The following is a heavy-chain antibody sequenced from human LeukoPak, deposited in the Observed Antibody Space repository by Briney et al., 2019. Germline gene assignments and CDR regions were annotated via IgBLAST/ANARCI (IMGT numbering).Heavy chain of an antibody. CDR3: AKRGAEVGATVAPGDY. D-gene: IGHD1-26*01. CDR1: GFTVSSNY. CDR2: ISGSGSA. Sequence: GGSLRLSCAASGFTVSSNYMSWVRQAPGKGLEWVSAISGSGSAYYADSVKGRFTISRDNSKNTLYLQMNSLRAEDTAVYYCAKRGAEVGATVAPGDYWGQGTLLTVSS. J-gene: IGHJ4*02. V-gene: IGHV3-23*01.